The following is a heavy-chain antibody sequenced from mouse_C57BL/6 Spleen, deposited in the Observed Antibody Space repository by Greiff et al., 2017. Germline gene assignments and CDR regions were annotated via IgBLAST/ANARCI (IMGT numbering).Heavy chain of an antibody. CDR3: ARSIVYDGYYYFDY. D-gene: IGHD2-3*01. V-gene: IGHV1-64*01. CDR1: GYTFTSYW. J-gene: IGHJ2*01. CDR2: IHTNSGSN. Sequence: QVQLQQPGAELVKPGASVKLSCKASGYTFTSYWMPWVKQRPGQGLEWSGMIHTNSGSNNYNEKFKSKATLTVDKSSITAYRQLSSLTSEDSAVYYCARSIVYDGYYYFDYLGQGTTLTVSS.